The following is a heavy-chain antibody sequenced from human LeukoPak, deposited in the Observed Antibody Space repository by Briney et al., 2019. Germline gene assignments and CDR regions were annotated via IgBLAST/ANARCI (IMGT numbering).Heavy chain of an antibody. CDR3: AKALWIQLWVTFDY. J-gene: IGHJ4*02. V-gene: IGHV3-48*03. Sequence: HPGGSLRLSCAASGFTFSSYEMNWVRQAPGKGLEWVSYISSSGSTIYYADSVKGRFTISRDNAKNSLYLQMNSLRAEDTAVYYCAKALWIQLWVTFDYWGQGTLLTVSS. CDR2: ISSSGSTI. CDR1: GFTFSSYE. D-gene: IGHD5-18*01.